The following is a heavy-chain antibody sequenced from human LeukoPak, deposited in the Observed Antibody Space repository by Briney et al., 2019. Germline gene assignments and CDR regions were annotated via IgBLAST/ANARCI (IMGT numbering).Heavy chain of an antibody. Sequence: SETLSLTCSVNGGSSSGYYWSWIRQAPGKGLEWIGDINSVGSVDYNPSLKSRVTISLDQSRNIFPLNLTSVAAADTAVYYCARDYGVIYFYYGMDVWGQGTTVTVTS. V-gene: IGHV4-34*01. J-gene: IGHJ6*02. CDR1: GGSSSGYY. CDR2: INSVGSV. D-gene: IGHD4-17*01. CDR3: ARDYGVIYFYYGMDV.